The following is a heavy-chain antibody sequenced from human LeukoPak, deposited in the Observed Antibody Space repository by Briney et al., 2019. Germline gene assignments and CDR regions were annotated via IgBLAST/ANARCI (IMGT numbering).Heavy chain of an antibody. V-gene: IGHV3-30*02. CDR3: AEAPYYDILTGYYYFDY. J-gene: IGHJ4*02. Sequence: GGSLRLSCAASGFTFSSYGMHWVRQAPGKGLEWVAFIRYDGSNKYYADSVKGRFTISRDNSKNTLYLQMNSLRAEDTAVYYCAEAPYYDILTGYYYFDYWGQGTLVTVSS. D-gene: IGHD3-9*01. CDR2: IRYDGSNK. CDR1: GFTFSSYG.